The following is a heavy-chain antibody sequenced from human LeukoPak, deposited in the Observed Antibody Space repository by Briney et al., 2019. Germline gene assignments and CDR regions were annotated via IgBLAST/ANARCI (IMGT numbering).Heavy chain of an antibody. Sequence: SVTVSCKASGGTLINYAINWVRQAPGQGLEWMGRIIPILDVTYYAQNFQGRLTITADKSTRTAYLELSSLRPEDTAVYYCARDKNVGRPYYFDFWGQGTLVTVSS. J-gene: IGHJ4*02. CDR1: GGTLINYA. CDR2: IIPILDVT. V-gene: IGHV1-69*04. CDR3: ARDKNVGRPYYFDF. D-gene: IGHD2/OR15-2a*01.